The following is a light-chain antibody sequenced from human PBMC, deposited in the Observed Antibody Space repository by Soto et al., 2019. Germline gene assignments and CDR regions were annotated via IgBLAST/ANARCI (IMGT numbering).Light chain of an antibody. V-gene: IGKV1-39*01. CDR2: AAS. J-gene: IGKJ1*01. Sequence: IQVTQSASSLSASAGDRVTITCRASQRVXSYLNWYQQKPGKAPKLLXDAASSLQRGGPSRFSGSGSATDFTLPISSLQPEDFATYYFQQSYSTPSTFGQGTKVDIK. CDR3: QQSYSTPST. CDR1: QRVXSY.